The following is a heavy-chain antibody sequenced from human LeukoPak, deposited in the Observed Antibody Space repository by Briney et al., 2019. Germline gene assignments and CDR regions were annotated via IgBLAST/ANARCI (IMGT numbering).Heavy chain of an antibody. CDR2: IYSGGST. CDR3: ASGSGPFYGMDV. Sequence: GGSLRLSCAASGFTVSSNYMSWVRQAPGKGLEWVSVIYSGGSTYYADSVKGRFTISRDNSRNTLYLQMNSLRAEDTAVYYCASGSGPFYGMDVWGQGTTVTVSS. D-gene: IGHD3-10*01. J-gene: IGHJ6*02. V-gene: IGHV3-66*01. CDR1: GFTVSSNY.